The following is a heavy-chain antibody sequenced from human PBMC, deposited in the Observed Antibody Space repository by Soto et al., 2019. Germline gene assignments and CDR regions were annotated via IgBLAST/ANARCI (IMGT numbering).Heavy chain of an antibody. J-gene: IGHJ5*02. V-gene: IGHV4-39*01. D-gene: IGHD6-13*01. CDR3: ARRRAAAGTGGGYWFDP. Sequence: SETLSLTCTVSGGSISSSSYYWGWIRQPPGKGLEWIGSIYYSGSTYHNPSLKSRVTISVDTSKNQFSLKLSSVTAADTAVYYCARRRAAAGTGGGYWFDPWGQGTLVTVSS. CDR2: IYYSGST. CDR1: GGSISSSSYY.